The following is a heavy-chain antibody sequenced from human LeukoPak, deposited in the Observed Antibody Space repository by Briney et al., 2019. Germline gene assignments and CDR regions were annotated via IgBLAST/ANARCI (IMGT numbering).Heavy chain of an antibody. CDR1: GFTFSSYE. CDR2: ISSSGSTI. D-gene: IGHD3/OR15-3a*01. J-gene: IGHJ4*02. CDR3: ARVGRGLGHYFDY. V-gene: IGHV3-48*03. Sequence: GGSLRLSCAASGFTFSSYEMNWVRQAPGKGLEGVSYISSSGSTIYYADSVRGRFTISRDNAKNSLYLQINSLRAEDTAVYYCARVGRGLGHYFDYWGQGTLITVSS.